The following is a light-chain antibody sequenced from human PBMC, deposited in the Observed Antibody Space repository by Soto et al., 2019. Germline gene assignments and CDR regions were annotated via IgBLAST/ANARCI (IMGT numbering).Light chain of an antibody. V-gene: IGKV1-33*01. CDR3: QQFDSVPLT. Sequence: DVQTTQSPSSLSASVGDRVTITCQASHDIGTYLNWYQHKPGKAPKLLIFDTSHLATGVPARFSGSGSDTYFTFTITNLQAEDFAAYYCQQFDSVPLTFGGGTHVEI. CDR2: DTS. J-gene: IGKJ4*01. CDR1: HDIGTY.